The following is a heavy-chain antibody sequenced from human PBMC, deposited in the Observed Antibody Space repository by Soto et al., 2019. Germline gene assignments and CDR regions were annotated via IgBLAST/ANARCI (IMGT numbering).Heavy chain of an antibody. D-gene: IGHD5-18*01. J-gene: IGHJ4*02. Sequence: LSLTCTVSGGSVSSGSYYWSWIRQPPGKGLEWIGYIYYSGSTNYNPSLKSRVTISVDTSKNQFSLKLSSVTAADTAVYYCARLNTAMDYFDYWGQGTLVTVSS. CDR1: GGSVSSGSYY. CDR3: ARLNTAMDYFDY. V-gene: IGHV4-61*01. CDR2: IYYSGST.